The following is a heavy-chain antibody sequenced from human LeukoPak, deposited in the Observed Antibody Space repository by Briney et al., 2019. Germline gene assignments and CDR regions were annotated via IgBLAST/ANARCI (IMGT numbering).Heavy chain of an antibody. CDR1: GGSISSYY. V-gene: IGHV4-59*08. Sequence: GSLRLSCTVSGGSISSYYWSWIRQPPGKGLEWIAYISDIGSINYNPSLKSRVTISLDTSKNQFSLKLSSVTAADTAVYYCAGHHPRNTVDFWGQGTLVTVSS. CDR2: ISDIGSI. CDR3: AGHHPRNTVDF. D-gene: IGHD2/OR15-2a*01. J-gene: IGHJ4*02.